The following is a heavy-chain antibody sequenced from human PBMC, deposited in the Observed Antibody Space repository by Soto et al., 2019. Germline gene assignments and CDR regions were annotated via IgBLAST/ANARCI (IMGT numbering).Heavy chain of an antibody. Sequence: QVQLVESGGGVVQPGRSLRLSCAASGFTFSSYAMHWVRQAPGKGLEWVAVISHDGSNKYYADSVKGRFTISRDNSKNTLYLQMNSLRAEDTAVYYCARDIMYSGSYYYYYGMDVWDQGTTVTVSS. CDR1: GFTFSSYA. D-gene: IGHD1-26*01. V-gene: IGHV3-30-3*01. CDR3: ARDIMYSGSYYYYYGMDV. J-gene: IGHJ6*02. CDR2: ISHDGSNK.